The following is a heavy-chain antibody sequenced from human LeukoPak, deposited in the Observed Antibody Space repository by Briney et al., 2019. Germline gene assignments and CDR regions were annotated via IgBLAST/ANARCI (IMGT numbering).Heavy chain of an antibody. CDR2: INPNSGGT. V-gene: IGHV1-2*02. D-gene: IGHD6-6*01. Sequence: ASVKVSCKASGYTLTGYYMHWVRQAPGQGLEWMGWINPNSGGTNYAQKFQGRVTMTRDTSISTAYMELSRLRSDDTAVYYCARDSDYSSSSTDYWGQGTLVTVSS. CDR3: ARDSDYSSSSTDY. CDR1: GYTLTGYY. J-gene: IGHJ4*02.